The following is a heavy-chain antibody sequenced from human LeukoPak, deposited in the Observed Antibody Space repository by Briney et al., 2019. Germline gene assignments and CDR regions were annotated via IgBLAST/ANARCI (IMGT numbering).Heavy chain of an antibody. D-gene: IGHD2-21*02. V-gene: IGHV1-69*13. J-gene: IGHJ5*02. CDR3: ARRRVVVTAPPRYNWFDP. CDR1: GGTFSSYA. CDR2: IIPIFGTA. Sequence: ASVKVSCKASGGTFSSYAISWVRQAPGQGLEWMGGIIPIFGTANYPQKFQGRVTITADESTSTAYMELSSLRSEDTAVYYCARRRVVVTAPPRYNWFDPWGQGTLVTVSS.